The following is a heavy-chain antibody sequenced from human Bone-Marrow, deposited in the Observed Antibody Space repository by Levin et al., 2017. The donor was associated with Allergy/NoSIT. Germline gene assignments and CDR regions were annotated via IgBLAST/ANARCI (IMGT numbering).Heavy chain of an antibody. CDR2: MSPDSGEA. V-gene: IGHV1-8*01. CDR3: ARGGLWTTYGLGV. CDR1: GYTFIGYD. D-gene: IGHD1-1*01. Sequence: GESLKISCKASGYTFIGYDINWVRQAPGQGLEWMGRMSPDSGEANYAQKFQGRVTMTRDSSIKTSYMELTSLRFEDTAVYFCARGGLWTTYGLGVWGQGTTVSVSS. J-gene: IGHJ6*02.